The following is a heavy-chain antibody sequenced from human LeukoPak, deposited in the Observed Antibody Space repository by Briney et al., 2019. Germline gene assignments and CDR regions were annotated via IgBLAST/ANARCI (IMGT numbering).Heavy chain of an antibody. J-gene: IGHJ6*03. CDR3: ARGRRIQLWSRPDYYMDV. CDR1: GGSFSGYY. CDR2: INHRGST. D-gene: IGHD5-18*01. Sequence: PSETLSLTCAVYGGSFSGYYWSWIRQPPGKGLEWLGEINHRGSTNYNPSLKSRVTISVDTSKNQFSLKLSSVTAADTAVYYCARGRRIQLWSRPDYYMDVWGKGTTVTVSS. V-gene: IGHV4-34*01.